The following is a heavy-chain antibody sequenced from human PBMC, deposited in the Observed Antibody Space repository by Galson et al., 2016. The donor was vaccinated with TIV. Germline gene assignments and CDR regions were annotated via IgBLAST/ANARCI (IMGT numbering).Heavy chain of an antibody. V-gene: IGHV3-66*02. Sequence: SLRLSCAASELIVTDNYMTWVRRAPGKGLEWVSIVHTGGNTNYADSVKGRFTISRDNSKNTVYLQMSRLRAEDTAVYYCARERRHCGNECFLYYYYGMDVWGQGTTVTVSS. CDR3: ARERRHCGNECFLYYYYGMDV. CDR1: ELIVTDNY. CDR2: VHTGGNT. D-gene: IGHD4-23*01. J-gene: IGHJ6*02.